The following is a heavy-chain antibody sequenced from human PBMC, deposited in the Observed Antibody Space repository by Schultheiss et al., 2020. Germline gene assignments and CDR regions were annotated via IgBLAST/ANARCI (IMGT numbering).Heavy chain of an antibody. D-gene: IGHD3-10*01. V-gene: IGHV4-59*12. Sequence: SETLSLICTVSGGSIGTYYWSWIRQPPGKGLEWIGYIYYSGSTNYNPSLKSRVTISVDTSKNQLSLKLSSVTAADTAVYYCARGQVTMVRGVILGCYFDYWGQGTLVTVSS. CDR3: ARGQVTMVRGVILGCYFDY. J-gene: IGHJ4*02. CDR1: GGSIGTYY. CDR2: IYYSGST.